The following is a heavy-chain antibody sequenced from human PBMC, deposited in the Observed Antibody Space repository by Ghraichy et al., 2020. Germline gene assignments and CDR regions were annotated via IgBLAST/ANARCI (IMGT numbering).Heavy chain of an antibody. Sequence: SETLSLTCTVSGGSISSYYWSWIRQPPGKGLEWIGYIYYSGSTNYNPSLKSRVTISVDTSKNQFSLKLSSVTAADTAVYYCAREGSGALGVLGFDPWGQGTLVTVSS. CDR2: IYYSGST. J-gene: IGHJ5*02. CDR1: GGSISSYY. D-gene: IGHD2-15*01. V-gene: IGHV4-59*01. CDR3: AREGSGALGVLGFDP.